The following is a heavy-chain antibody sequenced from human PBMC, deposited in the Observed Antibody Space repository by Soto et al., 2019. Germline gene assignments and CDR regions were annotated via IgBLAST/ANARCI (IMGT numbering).Heavy chain of an antibody. Sequence: QVQLQESGPGLEKPSETLSLTCTVSGGSISSNYWSWIRQPPGKGLEWIGYIYYSGSTNYNPSPKSRVTISVDTSKNQFSLKLSSVTAADPAVYYCARHIFYGDYGGEFDYWGQGILVTVSS. D-gene: IGHD4-17*01. CDR3: ARHIFYGDYGGEFDY. CDR1: GGSISSNY. CDR2: IYYSGST. V-gene: IGHV4-59*08. J-gene: IGHJ4*02.